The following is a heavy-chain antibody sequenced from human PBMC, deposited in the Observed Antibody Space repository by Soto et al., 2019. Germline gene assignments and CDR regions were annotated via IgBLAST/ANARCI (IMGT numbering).Heavy chain of an antibody. J-gene: IGHJ6*02. CDR2: IYHSGST. CDR3: ACIFSGGYGYGFYYYGMDV. CDR1: GGSISISSYY. V-gene: IGHV4-39*01. D-gene: IGHD5-18*01. Sequence: SAPLSLTYTVSGGSISISSYYWGWIRQPPGKRLEWIGSIYHSGSTYYNQSLKSRVTISVDTSKNLFSLKLSSVTAADTAVYFCACIFSGGYGYGFYYYGMDVWGQGTTVS.